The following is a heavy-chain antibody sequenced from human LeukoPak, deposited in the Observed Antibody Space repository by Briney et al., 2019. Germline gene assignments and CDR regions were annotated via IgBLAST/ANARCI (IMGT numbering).Heavy chain of an antibody. J-gene: IGHJ4*02. CDR2: ISSSGSTI. CDR1: GFTFSSYE. V-gene: IGHV3-48*03. CDR3: ARVSGYSYEFDF. D-gene: IGHD5-18*01. Sequence: GGSLRLSCAASGFTFSSYEMNWVRQAPGKGLEWVSYISSSGSTIYYADSVKGRFTISRDNAKNSLYLQMNSLRAEDTAVYYCARVSGYSYEFDFWGQGTLVTVSS.